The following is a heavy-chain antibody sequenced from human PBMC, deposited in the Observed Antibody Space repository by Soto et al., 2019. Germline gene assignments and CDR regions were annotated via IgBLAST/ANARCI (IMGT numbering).Heavy chain of an antibody. D-gene: IGHD6-19*01. V-gene: IGHV4-59*01. CDR2: VYYTGKT. CDR1: GGSLSGFY. J-gene: IGHJ3*02. CDR3: ARTVTGYAFDI. Sequence: SETLSLTCTVSGGSLSGFYWTWIRQPPGKGPEWVGFVYYTGKTSYTPSLRGRLTISQDTSRNQFSLNLNSVTTEDTAVYYCARTVTGYAFDIWDEGTMVTVSS.